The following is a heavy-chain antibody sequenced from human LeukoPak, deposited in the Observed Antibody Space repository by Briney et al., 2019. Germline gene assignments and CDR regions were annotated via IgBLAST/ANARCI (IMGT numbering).Heavy chain of an antibody. CDR2: IYYSGST. CDR3: ARGYYGSGSYYYYYYYMDV. D-gene: IGHD3-10*01. Sequence: SETLSLTCAVSGGSISSYYWSWIRQPPGKGLEWIGYIYYSGSTNYNRSLKSRVTISVDTSKNQFSLKLSSVTAAETAVYYCARGYYGSGSYYYYYYYMDVWGKGTTVTVSS. J-gene: IGHJ6*03. V-gene: IGHV4-59*01. CDR1: GGSISSYY.